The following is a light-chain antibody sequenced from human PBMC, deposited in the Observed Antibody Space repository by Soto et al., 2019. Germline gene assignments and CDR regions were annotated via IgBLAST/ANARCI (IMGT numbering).Light chain of an antibody. J-gene: IGKJ2*01. CDR3: QQSDSTPYT. CDR1: QSISNY. CDR2: DAS. Sequence: DIQVTQSPSSLSASVGDRVTITCRASQSISNYLNWYQQKPGKAPNLLIYDASSLLSGVPSRFSGSGSGTDFTLTISSLQPEDFSIYYCQQSDSTPYTFGQGTKVDIK. V-gene: IGKV1-39*01.